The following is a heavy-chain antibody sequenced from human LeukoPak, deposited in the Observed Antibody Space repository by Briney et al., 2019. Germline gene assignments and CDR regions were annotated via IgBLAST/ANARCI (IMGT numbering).Heavy chain of an antibody. CDR3: GRAFPPLRTSSAGDL. CDR2: ISYLSSHV. V-gene: IGHV3-21*01. D-gene: IGHD3-16*01. J-gene: IGHJ4*02. CDR1: GFTFSDYD. Sequence: GGSLRLSCSASGFTFSDYDMNWVRQAPGKGLEWVSSISYLSSHVYYADLVKRRSSISRDNAKNSLYLQMNSLGDEDTAIYYCGRAFPPLRTSSAGDLWGQGILVTVSS.